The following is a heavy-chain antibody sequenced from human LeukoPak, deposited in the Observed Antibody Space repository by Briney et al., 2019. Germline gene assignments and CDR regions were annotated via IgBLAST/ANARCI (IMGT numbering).Heavy chain of an antibody. CDR1: GGSFSGYY. D-gene: IGHD4-17*01. CDR2: INHSGST. J-gene: IGHJ4*02. V-gene: IGHV4-34*01. Sequence: PSETLSLTCAVYGGSFSGYYWSWIRQPPGKGLEWIGEINHSGSTNYNPSLKSRVTISVDTFKNQFSLKLSSVTAADTAVYYCARGVTTVTTSQYYFDYWGQGTLVTVSS. CDR3: ARGVTTVTTSQYYFDY.